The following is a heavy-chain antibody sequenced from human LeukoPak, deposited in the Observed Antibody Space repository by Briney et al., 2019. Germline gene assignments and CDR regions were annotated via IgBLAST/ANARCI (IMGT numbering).Heavy chain of an antibody. D-gene: IGHD4-11*01. CDR3: ARTRPAYSNYMGWFDP. V-gene: IGHV4-39*07. CDR2: IYYSGST. J-gene: IGHJ5*02. Sequence: SETLSLTCTVSGGSISSSSYYWGWIRQPPGKGLEWIGSIYYSGSTYYNPSLKSRVTISVDTSKNQFSLKLSSVTAADTAVYYCARTRPAYSNYMGWFDPWGQGTLVTVSS. CDR1: GGSISSSSYY.